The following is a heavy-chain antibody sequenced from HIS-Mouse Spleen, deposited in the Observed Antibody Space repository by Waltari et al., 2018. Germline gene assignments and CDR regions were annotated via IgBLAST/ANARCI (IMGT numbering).Heavy chain of an antibody. CDR3: AREIPYSSSWYDWYFDL. CDR2: IYYSGST. V-gene: IGHV4-39*07. J-gene: IGHJ2*01. D-gene: IGHD6-13*01. CDR1: GGSISSSSYY. Sequence: QLQLQESGPGLVKPSETLSLTSTVAGGSISSSSYYWGWIRQPPGKGLEWIGGIYYSGSTYYNPSLKSRVTISVDTSKNQFSLKLSSVTAADTAVYYCAREIPYSSSWYDWYFDLWGRGTLVTVSS.